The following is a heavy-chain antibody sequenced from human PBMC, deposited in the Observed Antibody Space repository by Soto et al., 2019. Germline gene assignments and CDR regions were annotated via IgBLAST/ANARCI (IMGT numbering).Heavy chain of an antibody. D-gene: IGHD3-16*01. V-gene: IGHV1-8*01. CDR2: MNPNSGNT. Sequence: QVQLVQSGAEVKKPGASVKVSCKASGYTFTSYDINWVRLATGQGLEWMGWMNPNSGNTAYAQKSQGRLNITTNTSISTAYMEMSSLRSEDTAVYYCARLKQDYAVAWCQGTLVTVSS. CDR3: ARLKQDYAVA. J-gene: IGHJ5*02. CDR1: GYTFTSYD.